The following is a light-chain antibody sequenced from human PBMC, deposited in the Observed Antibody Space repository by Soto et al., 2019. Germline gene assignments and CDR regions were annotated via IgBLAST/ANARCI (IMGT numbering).Light chain of an antibody. CDR1: QSISSY. CDR2: AAS. J-gene: IGKJ3*01. Sequence: DIQMTQSPSSLSASVGDRVTITCRASQSISSYLNWYQQKPGQAPKLLIYAASSLQSGVPSRFSGSGSGTDVTLTISSLQPEDFATYYCQQSYSTPFTFGPGTKVDIK. V-gene: IGKV1-39*01. CDR3: QQSYSTPFT.